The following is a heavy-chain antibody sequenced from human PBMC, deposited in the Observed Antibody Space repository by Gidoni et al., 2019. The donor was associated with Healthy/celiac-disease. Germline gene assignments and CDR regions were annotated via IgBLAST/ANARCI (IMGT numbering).Heavy chain of an antibody. D-gene: IGHD3-3*01. Sequence: QVQLQQWGAGLLKPSETLSLTCAVYGGSFSGYYWSWIRQPPGKGLEWIGEINHSGSTNYNPSLKSRVTISVDTSKNQFSLKLSSVTAADTAVYYCARGRAYYDFWSGYYGADYYYYGMDVWGQGTTVTVSS. CDR3: ARGRAYYDFWSGYYGADYYYYGMDV. V-gene: IGHV4-34*01. J-gene: IGHJ6*02. CDR2: INHSGST. CDR1: GGSFSGYY.